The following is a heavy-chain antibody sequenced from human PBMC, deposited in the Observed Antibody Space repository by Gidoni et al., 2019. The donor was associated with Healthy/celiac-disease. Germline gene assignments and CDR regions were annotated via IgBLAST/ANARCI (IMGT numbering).Heavy chain of an antibody. V-gene: IGHV4-34*01. Sequence: QVQLQQWGAGLLKPSETLSLTCAVYGGSFSGYYWSWIRQPPGKGLEWIGEINHSGSTNYNPSLKSRVTISVDTSKNQFSLKLSSVTAADTAVYYCARGPPLRSATYYDFWSGYRGKKYYFDYWGQGTLVTVSS. CDR3: ARGPPLRSATYYDFWSGYRGKKYYFDY. CDR1: GGSFSGYY. CDR2: INHSGST. J-gene: IGHJ4*02. D-gene: IGHD3-3*01.